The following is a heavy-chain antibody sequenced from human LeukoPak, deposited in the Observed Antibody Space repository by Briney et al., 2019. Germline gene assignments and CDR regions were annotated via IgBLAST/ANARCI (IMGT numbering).Heavy chain of an antibody. CDR2: ISWNSGSI. J-gene: IGHJ4*02. V-gene: IGHV3-9*01. CDR1: GFIFYDYA. Sequence: GGSLRLSCVAPGFIFYDYAIHWVRHAPGKGLEWVSGISWNSGSIGYADSVKGRFSISRDNAKNSLYLQMNSLRTEDTALYYCARAIGVTCISTSCYSFDYWGQGTLVTVSS. D-gene: IGHD2-2*02. CDR3: ARAIGVTCISTSCYSFDY.